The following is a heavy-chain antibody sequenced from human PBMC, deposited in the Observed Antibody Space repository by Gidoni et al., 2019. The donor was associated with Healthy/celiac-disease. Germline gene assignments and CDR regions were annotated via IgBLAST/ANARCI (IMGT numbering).Heavy chain of an antibody. D-gene: IGHD5-18*01. V-gene: IGHV3-21*01. CDR1: VFTFSSYS. CDR3: ARAIQLNAFDI. Sequence: EFQLLESGGGLVKPGGSLRLSCSASVFTFSSYSMNWVRQAPGKGLEWVSSISSSSSYIYYADSVKGRFTISRDNDKNSLYLQMNSLRAEDTAVYYCARAIQLNAFDIWGQGTMVTVSS. CDR2: ISSSSSYI. J-gene: IGHJ3*02.